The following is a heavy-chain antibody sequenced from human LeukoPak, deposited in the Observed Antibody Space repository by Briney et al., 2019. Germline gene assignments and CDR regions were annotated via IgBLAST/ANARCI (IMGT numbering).Heavy chain of an antibody. Sequence: GRSLRLSCAASGFTFDDYAMHWVRQAPGKGLEWVSSISWNSGTIGYADSVKGRFTISRDNAKNSLYLQMNSLRAEDTALYYCARDRGVVATIFDHWGQGTLVTVSS. D-gene: IGHD5-12*01. V-gene: IGHV3-9*01. J-gene: IGHJ4*02. CDR1: GFTFDDYA. CDR3: ARDRGVVATIFDH. CDR2: ISWNSGTI.